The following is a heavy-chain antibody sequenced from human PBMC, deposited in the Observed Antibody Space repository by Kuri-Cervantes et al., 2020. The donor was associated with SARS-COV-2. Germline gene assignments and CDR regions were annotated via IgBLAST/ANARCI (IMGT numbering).Heavy chain of an antibody. CDR1: GFTFSSYW. Sequence: GGSLRLSCAASGFTFSSYWMHWVRQAPGKGLEWVAFIRYDGSNKYYADSVKGRFTISRDNSKNTLYLQMNSLRAEDTAVYYCAKGPTIFGVVIRSAFDIWGQGTMVTVSS. J-gene: IGHJ3*02. V-gene: IGHV3-30*02. D-gene: IGHD3-3*01. CDR2: IRYDGSNK. CDR3: AKGPTIFGVVIRSAFDI.